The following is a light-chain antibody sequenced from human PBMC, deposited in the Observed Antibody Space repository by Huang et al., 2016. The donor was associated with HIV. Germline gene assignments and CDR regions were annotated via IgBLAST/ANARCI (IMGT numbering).Light chain of an antibody. CDR2: GAS. CDR3: QQLHTYPIT. J-gene: IGKJ5*01. V-gene: IGKV1-13*02. Sequence: HLTQSPPSLSASVGDSVSISCRASQDIGTSLAWDQQRTGRAPKLLISGASTLQTGVPSRFSGDSAGTFFTLFITDLQPEDFATYYCQQLHTYPITFGQGTRLDIK. CDR1: QDIGTS.